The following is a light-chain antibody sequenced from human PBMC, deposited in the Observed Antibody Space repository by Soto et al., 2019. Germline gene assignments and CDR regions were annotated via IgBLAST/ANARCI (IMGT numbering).Light chain of an antibody. V-gene: IGKV4-1*01. CDR3: HQYNGIPWT. J-gene: IGKJ1*01. Sequence: DIVMTQSPDSLAVSLGERATINCKSSQSVLHSPNNKNYLAWYQQQPGQPPKLLIYWASTRESGVPDRCSGSGSGTDFTLTISSLQAEDVAVYYCHQYNGIPWTFGQGTKVEIK. CDR1: QSVLHSPNNKNY. CDR2: WAS.